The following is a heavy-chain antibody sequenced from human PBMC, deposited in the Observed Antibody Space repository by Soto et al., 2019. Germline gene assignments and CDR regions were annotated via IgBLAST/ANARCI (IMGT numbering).Heavy chain of an antibody. CDR3: ARDCPVLRYFDWLLHPYFYYGMDV. CDR2: ISAYNGHT. CDR1: CYTFTSYG. Sequence: VKVSCKASCYTFTSYGISCVLQPHLQWLEWMGCISAYNGHTNYAQKLQGRVTMTTDTSTSTAYMELRSLRSDDTAVYYCARDCPVLRYFDWLLHPYFYYGMDVWGQGPTVTVSS. D-gene: IGHD3-9*01. V-gene: IGHV1-18*01. J-gene: IGHJ6*02.